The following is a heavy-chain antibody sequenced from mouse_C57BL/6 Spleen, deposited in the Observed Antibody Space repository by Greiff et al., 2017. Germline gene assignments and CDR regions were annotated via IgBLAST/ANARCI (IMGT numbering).Heavy chain of an antibody. Sequence: QVQLKESGPELVKPGASVKISCKASGYAFSSSWMNWVKQRPGKGLEWIGRIYPGDGDTNYNGKFKGKATLTADKSSSTAYMQLSSLTSEDSAVYFCARSYDYDGPWFAYWGQGTLVTVSA. CDR2: IYPGDGDT. CDR1: GYAFSSSW. D-gene: IGHD2-4*01. V-gene: IGHV1-82*01. CDR3: ARSYDYDGPWFAY. J-gene: IGHJ3*01.